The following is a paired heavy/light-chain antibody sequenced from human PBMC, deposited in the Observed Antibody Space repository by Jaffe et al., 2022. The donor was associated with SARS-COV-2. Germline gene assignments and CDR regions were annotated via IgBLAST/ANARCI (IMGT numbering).Heavy chain of an antibody. D-gene: IGHD6-19*01. J-gene: IGHJ4*02. CDR2: IYYSGSSGRT. CDR3: AGDDYSSAWYTH. V-gene: IGHV4-59*01. CDR1: GVSISNYY. Sequence: QVQLQESGPGLVKPSETLSLTCTVSGVSISNYYWSWIRQPPGRGLEWIGYIYYSGSSGRTNYNPSLKSRVTISIDTSKKQFSLKLSSVTAADTAMYYCAGDDYSSAWYTHWGQGILVTVSS.
Light chain of an antibody. V-gene: IGKV4-1*01. J-gene: IGKJ1*01. CDR3: QQYNIAPWT. Sequence: DIVMTQSPDSLAVSLGERATINCKSSQTVLSTSNNKNYLGWYQQRPGQPPKLLIYWASTRESGVPDRFSGSGSGTDFTLTISSLQAEDVAVYYCQQYNIAPWTFGQGTKVEIK. CDR1: QTVLSTSNNKNY. CDR2: WAS.